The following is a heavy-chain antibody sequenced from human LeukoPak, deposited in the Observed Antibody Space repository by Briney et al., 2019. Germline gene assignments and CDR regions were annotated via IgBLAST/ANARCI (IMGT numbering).Heavy chain of an antibody. J-gene: IGHJ6*03. Sequence: GGSLSLSCAASGFTFSSYDMHWVRQATGKGLEWVSAIGTAGDTYYPGSVKGRFTISRENAKNSLYLQMNSLRAGDTAVYYCARGMSIVGATLDYMDVWGKGTMVTVSS. CDR3: ARGMSIVGATLDYMDV. V-gene: IGHV3-13*01. D-gene: IGHD1-26*01. CDR2: IGTAGDT. CDR1: GFTFSSYD.